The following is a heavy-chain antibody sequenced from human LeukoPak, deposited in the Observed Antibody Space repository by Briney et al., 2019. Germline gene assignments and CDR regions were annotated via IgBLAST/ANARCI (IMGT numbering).Heavy chain of an antibody. V-gene: IGHV4-4*07. CDR2: IYTSGST. J-gene: IGHJ6*03. Sequence: SETLSLTCTVSGGSISSYYWSWIRQPAGKGLEWIGRIYTSGSTNYNPSLKSRVTMSVGTSKNQFSLKLSSVTAADTAVYYCAREATFGVVIMRYYYYNYMVVWGKGTTVTVSS. D-gene: IGHD3-3*01. CDR3: AREATFGVVIMRYYYYNYMVV. CDR1: GGSISSYY.